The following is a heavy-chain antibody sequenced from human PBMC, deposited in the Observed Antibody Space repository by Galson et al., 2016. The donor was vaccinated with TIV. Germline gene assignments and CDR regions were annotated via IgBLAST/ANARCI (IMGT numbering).Heavy chain of an antibody. D-gene: IGHD4/OR15-4a*01. CDR1: GFSFSNHF. CDR3: VRDWRGADDY. CDR2: IRNKGAGYST. J-gene: IGHJ4*02. Sequence: SLRLSCAASGFSFSNHFMDWVRQAPGKGLEWVARIRNKGAGYSTEYAASVKGRFAISRDDSKTSLYLQMNSLKTEDTAVYFCVRDWRGADDYWGQGTLLTVSS. V-gene: IGHV3-72*01.